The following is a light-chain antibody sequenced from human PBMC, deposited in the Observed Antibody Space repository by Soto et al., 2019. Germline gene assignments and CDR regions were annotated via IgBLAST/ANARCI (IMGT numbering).Light chain of an antibody. J-gene: IGKJ2*02. V-gene: IGKV2-28*01. CDR2: LGS. Sequence: DIVMTQSPLSLPVTPGEPASISCGSSQTLLHSNGYNYLDWYLQKPGQSPRLLIYLGSNRASGVPDRFSGRGSGTDFTLKISRVEAEDVGVYYCMQALQTPRTFGQGTKVEIK. CDR1: QTLLHSNGYNY. CDR3: MQALQTPRT.